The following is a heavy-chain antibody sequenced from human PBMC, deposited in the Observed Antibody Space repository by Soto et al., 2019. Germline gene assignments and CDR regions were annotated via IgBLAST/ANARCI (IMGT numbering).Heavy chain of an antibody. Sequence: VGSLRLSCAASGFAFSAYAMTWVRQAPGKGLEWVSDISDSDGGTHYADSVKGRFTISRDNAKNTLYLQMDRLRVEDAAVYYCAKGRTFFDFWGQGTLVTVSS. CDR1: GFAFSAYA. V-gene: IGHV3-23*01. J-gene: IGHJ4*02. CDR3: AKGRTFFDF. CDR2: ISDSDGGT.